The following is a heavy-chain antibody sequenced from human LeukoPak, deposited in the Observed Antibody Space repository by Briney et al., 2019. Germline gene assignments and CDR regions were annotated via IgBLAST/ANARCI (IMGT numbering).Heavy chain of an antibody. D-gene: IGHD3-22*01. J-gene: IGHJ4*02. V-gene: IGHV1-2*02. CDR2: INPNSGDT. CDR1: GYTFTGYY. Sequence: ASVKVSCKASGYTFTGYYIHWVRQAPGQGLEWMGWINPNSGDTNYAQNFQGRVTMTRDTSISTSYMELNGLRSDDTALYYCARAATPPHYYYPEYWGQGTLVTVSS. CDR3: ARAATPPHYYYPEY.